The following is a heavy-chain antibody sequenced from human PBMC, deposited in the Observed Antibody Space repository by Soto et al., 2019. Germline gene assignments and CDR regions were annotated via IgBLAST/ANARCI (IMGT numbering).Heavy chain of an antibody. Sequence: GSLRLSCAASGFTVSSNYMSWVRQAPGKGLEWVSVIYSGGSTYYADSVKGRFTISRDNSKNTLYLQMNSLRAEDTAVYYCARDLVSSGWFNWFDPWGQGTLVTVSS. CDR2: IYSGGST. V-gene: IGHV3-53*01. D-gene: IGHD6-19*01. CDR1: GFTVSSNY. CDR3: ARDLVSSGWFNWFDP. J-gene: IGHJ5*02.